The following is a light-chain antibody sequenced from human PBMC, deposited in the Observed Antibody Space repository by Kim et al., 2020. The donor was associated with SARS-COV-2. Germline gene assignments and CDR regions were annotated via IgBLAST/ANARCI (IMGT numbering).Light chain of an antibody. CDR2: GAS. CDR3: QQYGSSPPLT. J-gene: IGKJ4*01. Sequence: EIVLTQSPGTLSLSPGERATLSCRASQSVSSSYLAWYQQKPGHAPRLLIYGASSRATGIPDRFSGSGSGTDFTLTISRLEPEDFAVYYCQQYGSSPPLTFGGGTKVDIK. V-gene: IGKV3-20*01. CDR1: QSVSSSY.